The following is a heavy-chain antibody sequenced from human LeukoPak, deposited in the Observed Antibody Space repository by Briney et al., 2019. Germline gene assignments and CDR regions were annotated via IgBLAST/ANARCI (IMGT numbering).Heavy chain of an antibody. J-gene: IGHJ4*02. CDR1: GGSFSGYN. V-gene: IGHV4-34*01. Sequence: SETLSLTCAVYGGSFSGYNWSWIRQPPGKGLEWIGEINHSGSTNYNPSLKSRVTISVDTSKNQFSLKLSSVTAADTAVYYCARGRYYYDSSGYYYDYWGQGTLVTVSS. CDR2: INHSGST. CDR3: ARGRYYYDSSGYYYDY. D-gene: IGHD3-22*01.